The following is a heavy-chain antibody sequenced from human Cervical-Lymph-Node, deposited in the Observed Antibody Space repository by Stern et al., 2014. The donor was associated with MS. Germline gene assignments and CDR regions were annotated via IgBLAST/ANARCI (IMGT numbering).Heavy chain of an antibody. D-gene: IGHD2-21*01. V-gene: IGHV1-69*06. Sequence: VQLVQSGAEVKKPGSSVKVSCKASGGSFSTFAITWVRQAPGQGLEWMAGITPLFGTTNCAHKFQGRVTLTADTSTNTVYMELSSLRSDDTAVYYCARDPAVLIQGSYYGMDVWGQGTTVIVS. CDR1: GGSFSTFA. CDR3: ARDPAVLIQGSYYGMDV. J-gene: IGHJ6*02. CDR2: ITPLFGTT.